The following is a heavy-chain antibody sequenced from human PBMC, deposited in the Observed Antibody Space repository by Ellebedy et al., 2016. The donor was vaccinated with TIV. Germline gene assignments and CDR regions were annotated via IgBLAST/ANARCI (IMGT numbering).Heavy chain of an antibody. J-gene: IGHJ4*01. V-gene: IGHV3-30-3*01. CDR1: GFSFTSYE. Sequence: GGSLRLSXTASGFSFTSYEMHWVRQAPGKGLEWVAVLGFDGITKKYADAVKGRFTISRDTSKSTVYLQMNSLRPDDTAVYYCARDFLPTSPDYFDFWGHGTLVTVSS. CDR2: LGFDGITK. CDR3: ARDFLPTSPDYFDF. D-gene: IGHD1-14*01.